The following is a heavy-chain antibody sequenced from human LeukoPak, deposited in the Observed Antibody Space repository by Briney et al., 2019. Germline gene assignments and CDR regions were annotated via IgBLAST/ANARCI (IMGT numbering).Heavy chain of an antibody. Sequence: GGSLRLSCAASGFTFSNYAMTWVRQAPGKGLEWVSTISASGESTYYADSVKGRFTISRDNSKNTLYLQMNSLRAEDTALYSCAKAPGGAYGFFDYWGQGALVIVSS. CDR3: AKAPGGAYGFFDY. CDR2: ISASGEST. J-gene: IGHJ4*02. V-gene: IGHV3-23*01. CDR1: GFTFSNYA. D-gene: IGHD4-17*01.